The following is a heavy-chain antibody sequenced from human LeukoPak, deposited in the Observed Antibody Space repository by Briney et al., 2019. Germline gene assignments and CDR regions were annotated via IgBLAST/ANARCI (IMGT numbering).Heavy chain of an antibody. J-gene: IGHJ5*02. CDR3: AKDLWGYCSGGSCYPWFDP. CDR2: ISSSGSTI. CDR1: GFTFSDYY. V-gene: IGHV3-11*01. D-gene: IGHD2-15*01. Sequence: PGGSLRLSCAASGFTFSDYYMSWIRQAPGKGLEWVSYISSSGSTIYYADSVKGRFTISRDNSKNTLYLQMNSLRAEDTAVYYCAKDLWGYCSGGSCYPWFDPWGQGTLVTVSS.